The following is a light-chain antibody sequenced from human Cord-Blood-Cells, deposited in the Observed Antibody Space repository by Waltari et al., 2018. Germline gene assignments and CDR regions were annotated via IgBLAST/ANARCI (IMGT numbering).Light chain of an antibody. J-gene: IGLJ1*01. CDR2: DVS. Sequence: QSAMTQPASVSGSPGQSITISCTGTSSVVRGYNYVSWYQQHPGKAPKLMIYDVSNRPSGVSNRFSGSKSGNTASLTISGLQAEDEADYYCSSYTSSSTYVFGTGTKVTVL. CDR3: SSYTSSSTYV. CDR1: SSVVRGYNY. V-gene: IGLV2-14*01.